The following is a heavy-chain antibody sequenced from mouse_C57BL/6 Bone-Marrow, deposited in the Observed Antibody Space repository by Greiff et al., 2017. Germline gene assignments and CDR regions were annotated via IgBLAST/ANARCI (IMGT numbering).Heavy chain of an antibody. CDR2: IYPRSGNT. CDR3: ARHMYYYGSSWYFDV. Sequence: QVQLQQSGAELARPGASVKLSCKASGYTFTSYGISWVKQRTGQGLEWIGEIYPRSGNTYYNEKFKGKATLTADKSSSTAYMELRSLTSEDSACYFCARHMYYYGSSWYFDVWGTGTTVNVSS. J-gene: IGHJ1*03. D-gene: IGHD1-1*01. CDR1: GYTFTSYG. V-gene: IGHV1-81*01.